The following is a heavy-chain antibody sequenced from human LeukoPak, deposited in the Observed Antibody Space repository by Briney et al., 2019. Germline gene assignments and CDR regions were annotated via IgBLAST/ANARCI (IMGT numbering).Heavy chain of an antibody. J-gene: IGHJ6*03. D-gene: IGHD3-3*01. Sequence: ASVKVSCKASGYTFTSYDINWVRQATGQGLEWMGWMNPNSGNTGYAQKFQGRVTITRNTSISTAYMELSSLRSEDTAVYYCARVGGGYYDFWSGHDYYYYYMDVWGKGTTVTVSS. V-gene: IGHV1-8*03. CDR2: MNPNSGNT. CDR3: ARVGGGYYDFWSGHDYYYYYMDV. CDR1: GYTFTSYD.